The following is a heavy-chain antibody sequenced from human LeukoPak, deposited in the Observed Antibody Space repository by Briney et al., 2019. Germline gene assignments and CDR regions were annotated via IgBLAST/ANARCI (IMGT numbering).Heavy chain of an antibody. D-gene: IGHD4-17*01. CDR1: GFTFSSHA. CDR2: ISGSGGGT. CDR3: ARDLNGDYAS. J-gene: IGHJ5*02. Sequence: GGSLRLSCAASGFTFSSHAISWVRQAPGKGLEWVSAISGSGGGTWYADSVKGRFTISRDNAKNSLYLQMNSLRDEDTAVYYCARDLNGDYASWGQGTLVTVSS. V-gene: IGHV3-23*01.